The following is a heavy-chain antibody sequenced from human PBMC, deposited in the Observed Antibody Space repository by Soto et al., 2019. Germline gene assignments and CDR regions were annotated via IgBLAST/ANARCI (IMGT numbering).Heavy chain of an antibody. CDR1: GFTFSNYW. CDR2: ISSDGSST. J-gene: IGHJ6*02. V-gene: IGHV3-74*01. D-gene: IGHD5-12*01. CDR3: TFPIVATAPTPAHYCYGMDV. Sequence: GGSLRLSCVASGFTFSNYWMHWVRQAPGKGLEWVSRISSDGSSTTYADSVKGRFTISRDNAKNTLYLQMNSLRAEDTAVYYCTFPIVATAPTPAHYCYGMDVWGQGTTVTVSS.